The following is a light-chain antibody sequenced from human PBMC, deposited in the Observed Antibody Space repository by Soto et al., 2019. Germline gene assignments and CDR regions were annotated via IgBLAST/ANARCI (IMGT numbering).Light chain of an antibody. J-gene: IGLJ2*01. Sequence: QSALTQPASVSGSPGQSITISCTGTSSDVGSYNLVSWYQQHPGKAPKLMIYEVIRRPSGVSNRFSGSKSGNTASLTISGLQAEDEADYYCCSYAGSRIVVFGGGTQLTVL. CDR3: CSYAGSRIVV. CDR2: EVI. V-gene: IGLV2-23*02. CDR1: SSDVGSYNL.